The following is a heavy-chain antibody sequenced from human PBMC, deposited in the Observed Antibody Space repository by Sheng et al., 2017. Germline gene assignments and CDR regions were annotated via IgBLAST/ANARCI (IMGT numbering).Heavy chain of an antibody. Sequence: EMQLVESGGALVQTGGSLRLSCISSEFTFGTYAMSWVRQAPGKGLEWVSAISGSGGSANYADSVKGRFTISRDNFKNTLDLQMDSLRDEDTAVYYCAKGRGSYSYYDGWGQGTLVTVSS. J-gene: IGHJ4*02. CDR2: ISGSGGSA. CDR1: EFTFGTYA. CDR3: AKGRGSYSYYDG. V-gene: IGHV3-23*04. D-gene: IGHD1-26*01.